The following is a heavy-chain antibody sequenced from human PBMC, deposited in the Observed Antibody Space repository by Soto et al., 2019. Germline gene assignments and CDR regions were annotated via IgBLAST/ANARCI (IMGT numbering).Heavy chain of an antibody. D-gene: IGHD4-17*01. V-gene: IGHV2-5*02. CDR2: IYLDDDK. Sequence: QITLKESGPTLVKPTQTLTLTCTFSGFSLTTSGVGVGWIRQPPGKALEWLALIYLDDDKRYSPSLKSRLPITKDTDKTQVVLTMTNMAPAATATYFCAHRTTTVTWWFAPWGQGTLVTVSS. CDR1: GFSLTTSGVG. J-gene: IGHJ5*02. CDR3: AHRTTTVTWWFAP.